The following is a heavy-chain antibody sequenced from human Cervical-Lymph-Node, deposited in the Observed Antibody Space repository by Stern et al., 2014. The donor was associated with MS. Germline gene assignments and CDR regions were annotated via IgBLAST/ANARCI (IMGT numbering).Heavy chain of an antibody. CDR1: GCSISSYY. D-gene: IGHD2-21*02. Sequence: VQLVESGPGLVKPSETLSLTCTVSGCSISSYYWSWIRQPPGKGLEWIGYIYYSGSTNYNPSLKSRVTISVDTSKNQFSLKLSSVTAADTAVYYCARGVTGVPFDPWGQGTLVTVSS. J-gene: IGHJ5*02. CDR3: ARGVTGVPFDP. CDR2: IYYSGST. V-gene: IGHV4-59*01.